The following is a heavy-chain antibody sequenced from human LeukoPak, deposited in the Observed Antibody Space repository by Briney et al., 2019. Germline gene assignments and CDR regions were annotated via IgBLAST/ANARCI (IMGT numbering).Heavy chain of an antibody. J-gene: IGHJ4*02. V-gene: IGHV3-74*01. D-gene: IGHD3-16*01. Sequence: GGSLRLSCAASGFTFTGSWMYWVRQAPGKGLVCVSRMNSDGSVANHADSVKGRFTISRDNAKNTLYLQMDSLTAEDTAVYYCARGGFDSWGQGTLVTVSS. CDR2: MNSDGSVA. CDR1: GFTFTGSW. CDR3: ARGGFDS.